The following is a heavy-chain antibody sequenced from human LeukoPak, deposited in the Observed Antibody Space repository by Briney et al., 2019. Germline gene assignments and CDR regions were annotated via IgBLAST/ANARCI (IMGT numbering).Heavy chain of an antibody. Sequence: PGRSLRLSCTASGFTFSSYGIHWVRQAPGKGLEWVAVISYDGSNKFYGDSAKGRFTISRDNSKNTLYLQMNSLRGEDTAVYYCAKGRGVPYEVVTAILDPWGQGTLVTVSS. V-gene: IGHV3-30*18. CDR1: GFTFSSYG. J-gene: IGHJ5*02. D-gene: IGHD2-21*02. CDR3: AKGRGVPYEVVTAILDP. CDR2: ISYDGSNK.